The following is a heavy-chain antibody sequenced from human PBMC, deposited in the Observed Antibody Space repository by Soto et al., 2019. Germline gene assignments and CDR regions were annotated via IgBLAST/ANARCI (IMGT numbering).Heavy chain of an antibody. CDR1: GGSFSGYY. CDR3: ARRAADIVATTRQYFAY. CDR2: INHSGST. Sequence: SETLSLTCAVEGGSFSGYYWSWIRQPPGKGLEWIGEINHSGSTNYNPSLKSRVTISVDTSKNQFSLKLSTVTAADTAVYYCARRAADIVATTRQYFAYWGQGTLVTVSS. V-gene: IGHV4-34*01. D-gene: IGHD5-12*01. J-gene: IGHJ4*02.